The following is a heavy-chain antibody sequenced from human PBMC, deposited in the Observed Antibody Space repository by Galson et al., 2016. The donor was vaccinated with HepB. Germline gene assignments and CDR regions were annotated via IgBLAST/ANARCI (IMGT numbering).Heavy chain of an antibody. Sequence: SLRLSCAASGFTFSTYWMHWVRQAPGKGLVWVSRINSDGSSTTYADSVKGRFTISRDNAKNTLYLQMNSLRAEDTAVYYCTTIRAGSYYWGQGTLVTVSS. CDR2: INSDGSST. CDR3: TTIRAGSYY. CDR1: GFTFSTYW. V-gene: IGHV3-74*01. D-gene: IGHD2-21*02. J-gene: IGHJ4*02.